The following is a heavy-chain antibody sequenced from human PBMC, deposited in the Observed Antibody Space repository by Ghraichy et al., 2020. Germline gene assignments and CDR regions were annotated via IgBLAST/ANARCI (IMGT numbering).Heavy chain of an antibody. D-gene: IGHD2-15*01. Sequence: GGSLRLSCAASGFTFSSYSMNWVRQAPGKGLEWVSSISSSSYIYYADSVKGRFTISRDNAKNSLYLQMNSLRAEDTAVYYCARDRDIVVVVAATRGYYYYGMDVWGQGTTVTVSS. CDR3: ARDRDIVVVVAATRGYYYYGMDV. V-gene: IGHV3-21*01. CDR1: GFTFSSYS. CDR2: ISSSSYI. J-gene: IGHJ6*02.